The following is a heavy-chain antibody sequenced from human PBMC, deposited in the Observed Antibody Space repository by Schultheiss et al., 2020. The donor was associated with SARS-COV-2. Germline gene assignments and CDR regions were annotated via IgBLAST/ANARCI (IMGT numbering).Heavy chain of an antibody. J-gene: IGHJ6*02. CDR3: AIHPVGVVIIPYGMDV. D-gene: IGHD3-3*01. CDR1: GFTFTNHA. V-gene: IGHV3-74*03. Sequence: GESLKISCAASGFTFTNHAMHWVRQGPGKGLLWVSRIGLDNTDTTYADSVKGRFTISRDNAENMVYLQMNSLRAEDTAVYYCAIHPVGVVIIPYGMDVWGQGTTVTVSS. CDR2: IGLDNTDT.